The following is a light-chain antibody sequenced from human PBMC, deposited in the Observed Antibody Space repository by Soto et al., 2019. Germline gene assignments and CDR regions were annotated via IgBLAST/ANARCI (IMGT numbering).Light chain of an antibody. CDR2: GAS. V-gene: IGKV3-20*01. CDR3: QQYGSSPRT. Sequence: EIVLTQSPGTLSLSPGERASLSCKASQSVSSSYVAWYQQKPGQAPRLLIYGASSRATGIPDRFSGSGSGTDFTLTISRLEPEDFAVYYCQQYGSSPRTFGQGTRLEMK. J-gene: IGKJ5*01. CDR1: QSVSSSY.